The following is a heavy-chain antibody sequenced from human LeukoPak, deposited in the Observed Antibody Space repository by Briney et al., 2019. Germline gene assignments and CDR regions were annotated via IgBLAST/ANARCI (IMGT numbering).Heavy chain of an antibody. V-gene: IGHV3-48*03. CDR3: AKVSGSGWHFDH. J-gene: IGHJ4*02. Sequence: GGSLRLSCAACGFTFSNYEMNWVRQAPGKGLEWVSFISSSGILIYYADSVKGRFTISRDNGKNSLFLQMDSLRVEDTAVYYCAKVSGSGWHFDHWGQGTLVTVSS. CDR2: ISSSGILI. D-gene: IGHD6-19*01. CDR1: GFTFSNYE.